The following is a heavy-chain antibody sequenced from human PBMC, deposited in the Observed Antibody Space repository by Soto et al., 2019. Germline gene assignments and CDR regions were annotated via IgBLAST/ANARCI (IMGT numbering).Heavy chain of an antibody. J-gene: IGHJ6*02. CDR2: ISYDGSNK. CDR1: GFTFSSYG. V-gene: IGHV3-30*18. D-gene: IGHD2-15*01. CDR3: AKHRKALTPLYYGMDV. Sequence: QVQLVESGGGVVQPGRSLRLSCAASGFTFSSYGMHWVRQAPGKGLEWVAVISYDGSNKYYADSVKGRFTISRDNSKNTLYLQMNSLRAEDTAVYYCAKHRKALTPLYYGMDVWGQGTTVTVSS.